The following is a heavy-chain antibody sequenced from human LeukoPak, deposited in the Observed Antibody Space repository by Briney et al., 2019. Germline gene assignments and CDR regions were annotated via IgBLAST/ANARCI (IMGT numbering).Heavy chain of an antibody. Sequence: SETLSLTCAVYGGSFSGYYWSWIRQPPGKGLEWIGYIYYSGSTNYNPSLKSRVTISVDTSKNQFSLKLSSVTAADTAVYYCARAQRGYCSSTSCYYAWFDPWGQGTLVTVSS. V-gene: IGHV4-59*01. J-gene: IGHJ5*02. CDR2: IYYSGST. CDR3: ARAQRGYCSSTSCYYAWFDP. D-gene: IGHD2-2*01. CDR1: GGSFSGYY.